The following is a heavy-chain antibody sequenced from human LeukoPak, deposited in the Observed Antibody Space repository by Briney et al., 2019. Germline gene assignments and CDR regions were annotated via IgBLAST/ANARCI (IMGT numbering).Heavy chain of an antibody. CDR2: IKSKTDGGTT. V-gene: IGHV3-15*01. D-gene: IGHD3-10*01. CDR1: GFTFSNAW. CDR3: TAEVVRGSFDI. Sequence: PGGSLRLSCAASGFTFSNAWMSWVRQAPGKGLEWVGRIKSKTDGGTTDYAAPVKGRFTISRDDSKNTLYLQMNSLKTEDTAVYYCTAEVVRGSFDIWGQGTMVTVSS. J-gene: IGHJ3*02.